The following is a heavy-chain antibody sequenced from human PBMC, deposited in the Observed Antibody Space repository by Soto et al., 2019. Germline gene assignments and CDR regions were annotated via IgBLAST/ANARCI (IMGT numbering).Heavy chain of an antibody. Sequence: DVQLVESGGGLVQPGRSLRLSCAASGFTFDDYAMHWVRQAPGKGLEWVSGISWNSGSIGYADSVKGRFTISRDNAKNSLYLQMNSLRAEDTALYYCAKDGYSSGWYVGDYWGQGTLVTVSS. V-gene: IGHV3-9*01. CDR3: AKDGYSSGWYVGDY. CDR1: GFTFDDYA. J-gene: IGHJ4*02. D-gene: IGHD6-19*01. CDR2: ISWNSGSI.